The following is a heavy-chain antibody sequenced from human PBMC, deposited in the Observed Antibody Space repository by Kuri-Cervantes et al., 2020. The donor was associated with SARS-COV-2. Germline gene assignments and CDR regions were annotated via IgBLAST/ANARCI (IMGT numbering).Heavy chain of an antibody. D-gene: IGHD4-23*01. CDR2: IYTRGST. J-gene: IGHJ6*04. V-gene: IGHV4-61*09. CDR1: GGSISSVSYY. Sequence: LRLSCTVSGGSISSVSYYWSWIRQPAGKGLDWIGYIYTRGSTNYNPSLKSRVTISVDTSKNQFSLKLSSVTAADTSVYYCARPGGFLDVWGKGTTVTVSS. CDR3: ARPGGFLDV.